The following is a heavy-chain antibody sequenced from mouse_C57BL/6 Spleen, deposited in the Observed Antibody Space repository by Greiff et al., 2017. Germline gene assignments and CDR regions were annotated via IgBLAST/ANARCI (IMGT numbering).Heavy chain of an antibody. J-gene: IGHJ3*01. D-gene: IGHD2-3*01. CDR1: GFTFSSYA. V-gene: IGHV5-4*01. Sequence: EVMLVESGGGLVKPGGSLKLSCAASGFTFSSYAMSWVRQTPEKRLEWVATISDGGSYTYYPDNVKGRFTISRDNAKNNLYLQMSQLKSEDTAMYYCAREDGYYGYPFAYWGQGTLVTVSA. CDR3: AREDGYYGYPFAY. CDR2: ISDGGSYT.